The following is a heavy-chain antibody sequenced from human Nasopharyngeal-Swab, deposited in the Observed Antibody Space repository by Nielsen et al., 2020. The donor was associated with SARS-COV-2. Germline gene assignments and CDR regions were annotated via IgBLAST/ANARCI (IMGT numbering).Heavy chain of an antibody. D-gene: IGHD5-12*01. Sequence: GGSLRLSCATSGFTFSNYWMHWVRQAPGKGLEWVSGISWNSGSIGYADSVKGRFTISRDNAKNSLYLQMNSLRAEDTALYYCATLGGYSGYDSEYGMDVWGQGTTVTVSS. J-gene: IGHJ6*02. CDR1: GFTFSNYW. CDR2: ISWNSGSI. CDR3: ATLGGYSGYDSEYGMDV. V-gene: IGHV3-9*01.